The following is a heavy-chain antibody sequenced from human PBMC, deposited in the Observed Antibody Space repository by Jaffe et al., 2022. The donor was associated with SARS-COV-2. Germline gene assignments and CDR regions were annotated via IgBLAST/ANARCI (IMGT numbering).Heavy chain of an antibody. D-gene: IGHD3-22*01. CDR1: GFTFSYYG. Sequence: QVQLVESGGGVVQPGRSLRLSCAASGFTFSYYGMHWVRQAPGKGLEWVAVMWSDGYNKYYADSVKGRFTTSRDNSKNTLYLQMNDLRAEDTAVYYCARDYDTSGHYLFDYWGQGTLVTVSS. CDR2: MWSDGYNK. V-gene: IGHV3-33*01. J-gene: IGHJ4*02. CDR3: ARDYDTSGHYLFDY.